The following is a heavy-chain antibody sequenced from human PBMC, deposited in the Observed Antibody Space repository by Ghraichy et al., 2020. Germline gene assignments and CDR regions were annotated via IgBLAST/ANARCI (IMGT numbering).Heavy chain of an antibody. Sequence: GGSLRLSCAASGFTVSSNYMSWVRQAPGKGLEWVSVIYSGGSTYYADSVKGRFTISRDNSKNTLYLQMNSLRAEDTAVYYCAREPLTRVGPPRMIGGMDVWGQGTTVTVSS. V-gene: IGHV3-53*01. J-gene: IGHJ6*02. CDR2: IYSGGST. CDR3: AREPLTRVGPPRMIGGMDV. CDR1: GFTVSSNY. D-gene: IGHD3-10*02.